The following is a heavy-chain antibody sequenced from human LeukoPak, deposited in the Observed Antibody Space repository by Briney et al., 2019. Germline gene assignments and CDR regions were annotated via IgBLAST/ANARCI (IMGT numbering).Heavy chain of an antibody. Sequence: SVKVSCKASGGTFSSYAISWVRQAPGQGLEWMGRIIPIFGTANYAQKFQGRVTITTDESTSTAHMELSSLRSEDTAVYYCARARKRYSSSWYFDYWGQGTLVTVSS. D-gene: IGHD6-13*01. CDR2: IIPIFGTA. J-gene: IGHJ4*02. CDR1: GGTFSSYA. V-gene: IGHV1-69*05. CDR3: ARARKRYSSSWYFDY.